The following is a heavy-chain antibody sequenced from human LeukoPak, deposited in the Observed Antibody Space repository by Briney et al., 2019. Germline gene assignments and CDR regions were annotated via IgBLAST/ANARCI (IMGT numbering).Heavy chain of an antibody. V-gene: IGHV3-21*01. CDR2: ISSSSSYI. CDR1: GFTFSTYS. D-gene: IGHD4-23*01. CDR3: ARGWGYGGNRVDY. J-gene: IGHJ4*02. Sequence: GGSLRLSCAASGFTFSTYSMNWVRQAPGKGLEWVSSISSSSSYIYYADSVKGRFTISRDNAKNSLYLQMNSLRAEGAAVYYCARGWGYGGNRVDYWGQGTLVTVSS.